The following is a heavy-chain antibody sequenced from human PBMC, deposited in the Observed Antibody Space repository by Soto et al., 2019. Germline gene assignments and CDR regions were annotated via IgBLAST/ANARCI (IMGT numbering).Heavy chain of an antibody. Sequence: QVQLVESGGGVVQPGRSLRLSCAASGFTVSAYTMHWVRQAPGKGLEWVAVISSDGNHKYHTDSVKGRITISRDTSTNTLYLPMNSLRAEATAGYYCARWEPPLFDYWGQGTLVTVSS. J-gene: IGHJ4*02. V-gene: IGHV3-30-3*01. D-gene: IGHD1-26*01. CDR1: GFTVSAYT. CDR2: ISSDGNHK. CDR3: ARWEPPLFDY.